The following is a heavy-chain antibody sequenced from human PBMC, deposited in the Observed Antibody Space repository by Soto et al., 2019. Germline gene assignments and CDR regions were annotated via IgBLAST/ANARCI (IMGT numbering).Heavy chain of an antibody. J-gene: IGHJ4*02. D-gene: IGHD3-10*01. CDR3: MKSGDSGSLY. CDR1: GFTFSSYA. Sequence: GGSLRLSCVASGFTFSSYALSWVRQAPGKGLEWVSAISGDGVASFHADPVKGRFTISRDNSKNTLFLQMSSLRAEDTALYYCMKSGDSGSLYWGQGTLVTVSS. CDR2: ISGDGVAS. V-gene: IGHV3-23*01.